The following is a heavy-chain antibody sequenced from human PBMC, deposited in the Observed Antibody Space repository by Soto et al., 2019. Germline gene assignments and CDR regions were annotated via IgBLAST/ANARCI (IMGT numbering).Heavy chain of an antibody. CDR1: GGSITSSANY. D-gene: IGHD1-7*01. Sequence: QLQLQESGPGLVKPSETLSLTCSVSGGSITSSANYWGWIRQPPGKGLECIGNIYFSGRTQYNPSLQSRVTISLDTPKKQFSLKLTSVTAADTAMYYCARRPTSDWNLFDFWGQGTLVTVSS. V-gene: IGHV4-39*01. J-gene: IGHJ4*02. CDR3: ARRPTSDWNLFDF. CDR2: IYFSGRT.